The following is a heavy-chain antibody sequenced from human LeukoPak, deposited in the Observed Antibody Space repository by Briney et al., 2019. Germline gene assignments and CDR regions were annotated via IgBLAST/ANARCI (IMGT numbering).Heavy chain of an antibody. J-gene: IGHJ4*02. CDR1: GGSFSGYY. V-gene: IGHV4-34*01. Sequence: SETLSLTCAVYGGSFSGYYWSWIRQPPGKGLEWIGEINHSGSTNYNPSLKSQVTISVDTSKNQFSLKLSSVTAADTAVYYCATYYYDSSGYFDYWGQGTLVTVSS. CDR3: ATYYYDSSGYFDY. D-gene: IGHD3-22*01. CDR2: INHSGST.